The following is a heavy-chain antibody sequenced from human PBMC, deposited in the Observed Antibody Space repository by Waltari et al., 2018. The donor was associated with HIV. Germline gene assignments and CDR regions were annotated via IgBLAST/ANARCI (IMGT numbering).Heavy chain of an antibody. CDR3: ARDGYGDSYDH. CDR2: IKGDGSST. CDR1: GFTFSNYW. V-gene: IGHV3-74*01. D-gene: IGHD4-17*01. J-gene: IGHJ4*02. Sequence: EVQLVESGGGLVQPGGSLRLSCAASGFTFSNYWLHCVRPAPGKGLVWGSRIKGDGSSTSYADSVKGRFTISRDNAKNTLYLQMNSLRAEDTAVYYCARDGYGDSYDHWGQGTLVTVSS.